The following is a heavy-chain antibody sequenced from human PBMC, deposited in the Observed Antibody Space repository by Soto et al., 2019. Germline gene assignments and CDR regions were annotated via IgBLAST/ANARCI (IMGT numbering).Heavy chain of an antibody. J-gene: IGHJ4*02. V-gene: IGHV4-31*03. CDR2: SYYSGST. Sequence: QVQLQESGPGLVKPSQTLSLTCTVSGGSISSGGYYWSWIRQHPGKGLEWIGYSYYSGSTYYNSSLKSRVTISVDTSKNQFSLKLSSVTAADTAVYYWVAVEMATMRIDYWGQGTLVTVSS. D-gene: IGHD5-12*01. CDR1: GGSISSGGYY. CDR3: VAVEMATMRIDY.